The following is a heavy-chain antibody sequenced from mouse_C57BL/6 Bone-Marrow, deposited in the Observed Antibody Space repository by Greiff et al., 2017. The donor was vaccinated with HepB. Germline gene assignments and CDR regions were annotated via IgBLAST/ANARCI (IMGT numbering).Heavy chain of an antibody. CDR2: ISSGGSYT. V-gene: IGHV5-6*02. D-gene: IGHD2-3*01. Sequence: DVMLVESGGDLVKPGGSLKLSCAASGFTFSSYGMSWVRQTPDKRLEWVATISSGGSYTYYPDSVKGRFTISRDNAKNTLYLQMSSLKSEDTAMYYCARLGGYYHYWGQGTTLTVSS. J-gene: IGHJ2*01. CDR3: ARLGGYYHY. CDR1: GFTFSSYG.